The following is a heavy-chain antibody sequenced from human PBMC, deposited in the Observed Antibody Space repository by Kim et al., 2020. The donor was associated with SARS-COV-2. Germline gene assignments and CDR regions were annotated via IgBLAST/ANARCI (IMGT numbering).Heavy chain of an antibody. J-gene: IGHJ3*02. CDR3: ARCKLGRFDPFDI. Sequence: YSPSFHGQVTISADKSISTAYLQWRSLWASDTAIYYCARCKLGRFDPFDIWGQGTMVTVSS. D-gene: IGHD6-13*01. V-gene: IGHV5-51*01.